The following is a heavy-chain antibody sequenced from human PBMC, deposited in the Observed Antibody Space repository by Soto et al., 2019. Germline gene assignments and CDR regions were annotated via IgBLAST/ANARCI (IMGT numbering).Heavy chain of an antibody. V-gene: IGHV1-69*06. J-gene: IGHJ6*02. Sequence: SLKVCCESSAGTFSSYAISWVRQAPGQGLEWMGGIIPIFGTANYAQKFQGRVTITADKSTSTAYMELSSLRSEDTAVYYCARGRIFGVVTTSYYYSGMDVCRQGRKVSVS. CDR1: AGTFSSYA. D-gene: IGHD3-3*01. CDR3: ARGRIFGVVTTSYYYSGMDV. CDR2: IIPIFGTA.